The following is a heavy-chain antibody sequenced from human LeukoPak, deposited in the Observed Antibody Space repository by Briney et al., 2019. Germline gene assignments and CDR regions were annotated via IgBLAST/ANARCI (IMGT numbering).Heavy chain of an antibody. CDR3: ARDKGYSIDQ. Sequence: GGSLRLSCAASGFSFNTYWMHWVRQAPGTGLVWVSRINGDGSSTSYADFVKGRFTISRDNAKNTLYLQMNSLRAEETAIYYCARDKGYSIDQWGQGTLVTVSS. D-gene: IGHD5-18*01. CDR2: INGDGSST. V-gene: IGHV3-74*01. J-gene: IGHJ5*02. CDR1: GFSFNTYW.